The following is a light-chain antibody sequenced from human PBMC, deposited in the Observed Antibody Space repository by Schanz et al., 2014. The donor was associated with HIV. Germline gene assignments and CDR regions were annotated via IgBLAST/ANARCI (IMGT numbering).Light chain of an antibody. Sequence: QSALTQPASVSGSPGQSITISCTGPSSDVGSYNLVSWYQQHPGKAPKLMIYDVSNRPSGVSNRFSGSKSGNTASLTVSGLQAEDEADYYCSSYAGTNNFWVFGGGTKVTVL. CDR2: DVS. V-gene: IGLV2-23*02. J-gene: IGLJ3*02. CDR3: SSYAGTNNFWV. CDR1: SSDVGSYNL.